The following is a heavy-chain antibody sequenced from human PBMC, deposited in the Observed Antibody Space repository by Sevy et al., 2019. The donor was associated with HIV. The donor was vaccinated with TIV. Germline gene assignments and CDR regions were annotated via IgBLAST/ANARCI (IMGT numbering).Heavy chain of an antibody. D-gene: IGHD4-17*01. V-gene: IGHV3-30-3*01. J-gene: IGHJ5*02. CDR1: GVTFSSYA. CDR3: ARDQHDYAGNIRTDWFDP. CDR2: ISYDGSNK. Sequence: GGSLRLSCAASGVTFSSYAMHWVRQAPGKGLEWVAVISYDGSNKYYAASVKGRFTISRDNSKKTVYLQMNSRRVEDTAVYYCARDQHDYAGNIRTDWFDPWGQGALVTVSS.